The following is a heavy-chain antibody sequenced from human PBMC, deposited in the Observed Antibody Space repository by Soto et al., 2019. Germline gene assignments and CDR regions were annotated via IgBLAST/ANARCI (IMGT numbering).Heavy chain of an antibody. CDR1: GYTFTGYY. CDR2: INPNSGGT. CDR3: ARAGAVAGMVYYYYGMDV. D-gene: IGHD6-19*01. V-gene: IGHV1-2*04. J-gene: IGHJ6*02. Sequence: ASVKVSCKASGYTFTGYYMHWVRQAPGQGLEWMGWINPNSGGTNYAQKFQGWVTMTRDTSISTAYMELSRLRSDDTAVYYCARAGAVAGMVYYYYGMDVWGQGTTVTVSS.